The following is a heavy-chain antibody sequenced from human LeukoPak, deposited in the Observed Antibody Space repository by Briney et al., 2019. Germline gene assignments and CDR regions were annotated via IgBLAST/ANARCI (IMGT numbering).Heavy chain of an antibody. D-gene: IGHD6-13*01. Sequence: PSETLSLTCAVYGGSFSGYYWSWIRQPPGKGLEWIGEINHSGSTNYNPSLKSRVTIPVDTSKNQFSLKLGSLPAADTAVYYCARAIGSSWNPTDYLGQGTLVSVSS. J-gene: IGHJ4*02. CDR1: GGSFSGYY. CDR2: INHSGST. V-gene: IGHV4-34*01. CDR3: ARAIGSSWNPTDY.